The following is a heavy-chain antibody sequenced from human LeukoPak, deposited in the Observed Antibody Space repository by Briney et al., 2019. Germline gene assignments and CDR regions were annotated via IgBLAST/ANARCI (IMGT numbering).Heavy chain of an antibody. Sequence: SETLSLTCTVSGGSISSYYWSWIRQPPGKGLEWIGYIYYSGSTNYNPSLKGRVTISVDTSKNQFSLKLSSVTAADTAVYYCARGLGGTYYFDYWGQGTLVTVSS. CDR1: GGSISSYY. V-gene: IGHV4-59*01. D-gene: IGHD7-27*01. J-gene: IGHJ4*02. CDR2: IYYSGST. CDR3: ARGLGGTYYFDY.